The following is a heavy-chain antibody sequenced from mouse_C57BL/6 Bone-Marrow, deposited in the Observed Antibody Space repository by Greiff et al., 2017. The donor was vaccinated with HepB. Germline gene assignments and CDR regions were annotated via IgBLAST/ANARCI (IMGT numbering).Heavy chain of an antibody. J-gene: IGHJ4*01. Sequence: EVQRVESGGDLVKPGGSLKLSCAASGFTFSSYGMSWVRQTPDKRLEWVATISSGGSYTYYPDSVKGRVTISRDNAKNTLYLQMSSLKSEDTAMYYCARQVVTTEGAMDYWGQGTSVTVSS. CDR3: ARQVVTTEGAMDY. CDR1: GFTFSSYG. V-gene: IGHV5-6*01. CDR2: ISSGGSYT. D-gene: IGHD2-1*01.